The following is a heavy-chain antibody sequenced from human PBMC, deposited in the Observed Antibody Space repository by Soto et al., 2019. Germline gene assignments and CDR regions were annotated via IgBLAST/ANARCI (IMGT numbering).Heavy chain of an antibody. Sequence: QVQLVESGGGVVQPGRSLRLSCAASGFTFSSYGMHWVRQAPGKGLEWVAVISYDGSNKYYADSVKGRFTISRDNSKNTLYLQMNSLRAEDTPVYYCAKDKGIVGATPHYWGQGTLVTVSS. J-gene: IGHJ4*02. D-gene: IGHD1-26*01. CDR2: ISYDGSNK. CDR1: GFTFSSYG. CDR3: AKDKGIVGATPHY. V-gene: IGHV3-30*18.